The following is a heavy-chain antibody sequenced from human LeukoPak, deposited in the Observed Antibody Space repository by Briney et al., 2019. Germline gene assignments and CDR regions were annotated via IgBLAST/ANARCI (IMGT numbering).Heavy chain of an antibody. CDR2: ISSSSGYI. J-gene: IGHJ4*02. Sequence: GGSLRLSCAASGFTFSSYSMNWVRQAPGKGLEWVSSISSSSGYIYYADSVKGRFTISRDNAKNSLYLQMNSLRAEDTAVYYCARDLGGWVFDYWGQGTLVTVSS. CDR3: ARDLGGWVFDY. D-gene: IGHD2-15*01. CDR1: GFTFSSYS. V-gene: IGHV3-21*01.